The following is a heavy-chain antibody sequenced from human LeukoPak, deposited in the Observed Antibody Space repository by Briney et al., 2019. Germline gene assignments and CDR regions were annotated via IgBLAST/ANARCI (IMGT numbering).Heavy chain of an antibody. Sequence: GESLKISCKGSGYSFTSYWIGWVRQMPGKGLEWMGIIYPGDSDTRYSPSFQGQVTISADKSISTAYLQMNSLRVEDTAVYYCAREGFCTGGSCYSPSPGGMDVWGQGTTVTVSS. CDR3: AREGFCTGGSCYSPSPGGMDV. D-gene: IGHD2-15*01. J-gene: IGHJ6*02. CDR1: GYSFTSYW. CDR2: IYPGDSDT. V-gene: IGHV5-51*01.